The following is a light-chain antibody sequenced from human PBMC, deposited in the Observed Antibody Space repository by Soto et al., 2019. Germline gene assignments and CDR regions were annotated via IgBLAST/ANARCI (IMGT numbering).Light chain of an antibody. CDR1: SSNIGAGYG. Sequence: QSVLTQPPSVSGAPGQRVTISCTGSSSNIGAGYGVHWYKQLPGTAPKLLIDGNTNRPSGVPDRFSGSKSGTSASLAITGLQAEDEADDYCQSYDSSLGGHVVFGGGTKLTVL. CDR2: GNT. CDR3: QSYDSSLGGHVV. V-gene: IGLV1-40*01. J-gene: IGLJ2*01.